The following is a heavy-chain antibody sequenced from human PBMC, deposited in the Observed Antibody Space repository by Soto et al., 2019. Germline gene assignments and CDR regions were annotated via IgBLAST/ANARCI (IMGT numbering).Heavy chain of an antibody. D-gene: IGHD3-22*01. J-gene: IGHJ4*02. CDR1: GFTFGDSA. CDR3: ARGHTIIPY. V-gene: IGHV3-49*03. CDR2: ITTKAYGGTI. Sequence: GGSLRLSCTASGFTFGDSAMSWFRQAPGKGLEWVSFITTKAYGGTIEYAASVKGRFTISRDDSKSIAYLQMNSLKTEDTALYYCARGHTIIPYWGQGTLVTVSS.